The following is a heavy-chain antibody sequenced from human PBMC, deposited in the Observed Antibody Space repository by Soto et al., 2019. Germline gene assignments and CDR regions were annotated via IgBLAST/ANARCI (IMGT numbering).Heavy chain of an antibody. CDR3: ARLTAATMGSWFDP. CDR2: IYYSGGT. CDR1: GGSISNYY. J-gene: IGHJ5*02. Sequence: SLTCTVSGGSISNYYWSWIRQPPGKGLEWIGYIYYSGGTNYNPSLKSRVTISVDTSKNQFSLKLSSVTAADTAVYYCARLTAATMGSWFDPWGQGTLVTVSS. V-gene: IGHV4-59*08. D-gene: IGHD5-12*01.